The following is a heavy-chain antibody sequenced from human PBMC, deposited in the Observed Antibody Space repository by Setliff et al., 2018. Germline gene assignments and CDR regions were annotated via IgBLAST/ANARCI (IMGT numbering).Heavy chain of an antibody. CDR1: GGPFSGAS. J-gene: IGHJ4*02. V-gene: IGHV4-59*01. CDR2: VYHSGTA. CDR3: AKGGTYRYFDC. D-gene: IGHD1-1*01. Sequence: SETLSLTCTVSGGPFSGASIWSWIRQPPGKGLEFIGYVYHSGTAKYDPSLESRAIMSVDASKNEISLKLKSVTAADTAVYYCAKGGTYRYFDCWGQGALVTVSS.